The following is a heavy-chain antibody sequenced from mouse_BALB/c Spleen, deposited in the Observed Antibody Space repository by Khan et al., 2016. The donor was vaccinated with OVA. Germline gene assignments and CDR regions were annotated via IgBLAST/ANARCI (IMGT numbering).Heavy chain of an antibody. V-gene: IGHV1S137*01. J-gene: IGHJ3*01. CDR2: ISTYYGDA. D-gene: IGHD2-2*01. CDR3: ARGNGNDRFAY. CDR1: GYTFTDFA. Sequence: QVQLKQSGAELVRPGVSVKISCKGSGYTFTDFAMHWVQQSHAKSLEWIGVISTYYGDANYNQKFKGKATMTVDKSSSTAYMELARLTSEDSAIYYCARGNGNDRFAYWGQGTLVTVSA.